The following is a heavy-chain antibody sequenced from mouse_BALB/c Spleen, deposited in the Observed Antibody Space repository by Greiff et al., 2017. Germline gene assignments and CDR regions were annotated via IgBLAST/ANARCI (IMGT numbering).Heavy chain of an antibody. J-gene: IGHJ3*01. CDR2: IYPGGGYT. D-gene: IGHD2-4*01. V-gene: IGHV1-63*02. CDR3: ARYDYDDGFAY. CDR1: GYTFTNYW. Sequence: QVQLKQSGAELVRPGTSVKISCKASGYTFTNYWLGWVKQRPGHGLEWIGDIYPGGGYTNYNEKFKGKATLTADTSPSTAYMQLSSLTSEDSAVYCCARYDYDDGFAYWGQGTLVTVSA.